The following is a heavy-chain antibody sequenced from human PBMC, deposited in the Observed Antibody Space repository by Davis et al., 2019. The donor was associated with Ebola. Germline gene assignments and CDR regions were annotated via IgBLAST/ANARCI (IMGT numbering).Heavy chain of an antibody. D-gene: IGHD2-2*01. CDR3: ARLEGYQLPHKWFDP. V-gene: IGHV4-39*01. Sequence: PSETLSLTCTISGDSISSSNFCWGWIRQPPGKGLEWIGSMCYSGSTYDNPPLKSRVTISVDTSNNQFSLKVRSVTAADTAVYYCARLEGYQLPHKWFDPWGQGTLVTVSS. CDR2: MCYSGST. J-gene: IGHJ5*02. CDR1: GDSISSSNFC.